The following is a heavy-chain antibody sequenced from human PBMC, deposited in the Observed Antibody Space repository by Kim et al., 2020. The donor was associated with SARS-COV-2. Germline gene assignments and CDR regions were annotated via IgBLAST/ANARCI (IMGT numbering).Heavy chain of an antibody. V-gene: IGHV3-23*01. J-gene: IGHJ4*02. CDR2: IGVGGST. CDR3: AKERVGSGGGSYHEY. Sequence: GGSLRLSCTASGFTFSNSGMAWVRQAPGKGKEWVSAIGVGGSTFYSDAVKARFIISRDNSENTLYLQMNSLRAEDTAIYYWAKERVGSGGGSYHEYWGQGTLVTVSS. CDR1: GFTFSNSG. D-gene: IGHD6-25*01.